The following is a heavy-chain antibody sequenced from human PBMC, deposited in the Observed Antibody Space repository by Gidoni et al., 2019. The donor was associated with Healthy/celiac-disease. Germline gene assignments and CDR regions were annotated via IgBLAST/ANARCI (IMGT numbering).Heavy chain of an antibody. Sequence: QVQLVESGGGVVQPGRSLRLSCAASGFTFSSYAMHWVRQAPGKGLEWVAVISYDGSNKYYADSVKGRFTISRDNSKNTLYLQMNSLRAEDTAVYYCARVSANQDSSSSGDYWGQGTLVTVSS. V-gene: IGHV3-30-3*01. CDR2: ISYDGSNK. J-gene: IGHJ4*02. CDR3: ARVSANQDSSSSGDY. CDR1: GFTFSSYA. D-gene: IGHD6-13*01.